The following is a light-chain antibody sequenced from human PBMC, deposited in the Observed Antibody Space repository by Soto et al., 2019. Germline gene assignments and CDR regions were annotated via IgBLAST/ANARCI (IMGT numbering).Light chain of an antibody. CDR1: QSVSSN. V-gene: IGKV3-15*01. CDR2: GAS. CDR3: QQYNNWPPWT. Sequence: EIVMTQSPATLSVSPGERATLSCRASQSVSSNLAWYQQKPGQAPRLLIYGASTRAIGIPARFSGSRSGTEFTVTIRSLQSEDFAVYYCQQYNNWPPWTFGPETEVDIK. J-gene: IGKJ3*01.